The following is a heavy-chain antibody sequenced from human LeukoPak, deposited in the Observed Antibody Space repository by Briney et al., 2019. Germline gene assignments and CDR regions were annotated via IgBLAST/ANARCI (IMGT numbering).Heavy chain of an antibody. D-gene: IGHD2-15*01. CDR2: INHSGST. CDR1: GGSFSGYY. V-gene: IGHV4-34*01. Sequence: SETLSLTCAVYGGSFSGYYWSWICQPPGKGLEWIGEINHSGSTNYNPSLKSRVTISVDTSKNQFSLKLSSVTAADTAVYYCARGGVVVVAAANWFDPWGQGTLVTVSS. CDR3: ARGGVVVVAAANWFDP. J-gene: IGHJ5*02.